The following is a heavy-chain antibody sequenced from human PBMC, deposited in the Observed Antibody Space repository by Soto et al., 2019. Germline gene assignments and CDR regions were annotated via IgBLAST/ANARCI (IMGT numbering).Heavy chain of an antibody. CDR3: ARDLDDSSGYYRRYFDY. V-gene: IGHV1-69*01. J-gene: IGHJ4*02. D-gene: IGHD3-22*01. Sequence: QVQLVQSGAEVKKPGSSVKVSCKASGGTFSSYAISWVRQAPGQGLEWMGGIIPIFGTANYAQKFQGRGTVTADESTSTGYMELSSLRSEDTDVYYCARDLDDSSGYYRRYFDYWGQGTLVTVSS. CDR1: GGTFSSYA. CDR2: IIPIFGTA.